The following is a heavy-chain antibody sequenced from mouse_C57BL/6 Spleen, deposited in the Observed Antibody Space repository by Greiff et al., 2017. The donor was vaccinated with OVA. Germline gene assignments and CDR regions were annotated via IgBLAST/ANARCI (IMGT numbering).Heavy chain of an antibody. CDR1: GYSFTGYY. CDR2: INPSTGGT. V-gene: IGHV1-42*01. Sequence: VQLKESGPELVKPGASVKISCKASGYSFTGYYMNWVKQSPEQSLEWIGEINPSTGGTTYNQKFKAKATLTVDKSSSTAYMQLKSLTSEDSAVYYCARYGMDYWGQGTSVTVSS. J-gene: IGHJ4*01. CDR3: ARYGMDY. D-gene: IGHD1-1*01.